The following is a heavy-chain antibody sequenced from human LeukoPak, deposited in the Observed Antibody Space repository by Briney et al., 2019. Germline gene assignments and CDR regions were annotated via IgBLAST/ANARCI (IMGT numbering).Heavy chain of an antibody. CDR1: GFTFSSHW. CDR2: INQDGSEK. D-gene: IGHD4-17*01. V-gene: IGHV3-7*01. CDR3: ARGDYGLDY. J-gene: IGHJ4*02. Sequence: PGGSLRLSCAASGFTFSSHWVSWVRQAPGKGLEWVASINQDGSEKYYVDSVKGRFTVSRDNAENSLYLQMNSLRAEDTAVYYCARGDYGLDYWGQGTLVIVSS.